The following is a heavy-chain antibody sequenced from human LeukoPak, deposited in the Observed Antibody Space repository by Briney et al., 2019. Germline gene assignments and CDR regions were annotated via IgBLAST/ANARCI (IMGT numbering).Heavy chain of an antibody. J-gene: IGHJ4*02. Sequence: PGGSLKLSCAASGFTFSTYAMSWVRQAPGKGLEWLAYITSNINTIYYADSVKGRFTISRDNAKNSLYLQMNSLRAEDTAVYYCVLGGYDSPYLGFDYWGQGTLVTVSS. D-gene: IGHD3-22*01. V-gene: IGHV3-48*04. CDR3: VLGGYDSPYLGFDY. CDR1: GFTFSTYA. CDR2: ITSNINTI.